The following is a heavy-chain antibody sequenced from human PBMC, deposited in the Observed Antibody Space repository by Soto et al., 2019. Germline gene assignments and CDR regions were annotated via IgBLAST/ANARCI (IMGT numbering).Heavy chain of an antibody. CDR3: TTGGSLRFLEWLSKADYDTPHYYYGMDV. CDR2: IKSKTDGGTT. CDR1: GFTFSNAW. V-gene: IGHV3-15*07. Sequence: GGSLSVSCAASGFTFSNAWMNCVRQAPGKGQEWVGSIKSKTDGGTTDYAALVKGRFTISRDDSKNTLYLQMNSLKTEDTAVYYCTTGGSLRFLEWLSKADYDTPHYYYGMDVWGQGTTVTVSS. J-gene: IGHJ6*02. D-gene: IGHD3-3*01.